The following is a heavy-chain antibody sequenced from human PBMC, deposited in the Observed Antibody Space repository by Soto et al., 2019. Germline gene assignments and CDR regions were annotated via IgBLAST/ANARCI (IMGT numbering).Heavy chain of an antibody. V-gene: IGHV4-30-2*01. CDR2: IYHSGYT. CDR3: ARAHYGDYGYGMDV. D-gene: IGHD4-17*01. J-gene: IGHJ6*02. Sequence: QLQLQESGSGLVKPSQTLSLTCAVSGGSISSGGYSWSWIRQPPGKRLEWIGYIYHSGYTYYNPSLKSRVTISVDRSKNQFSLKLSSVTAADTAVYYCARAHYGDYGYGMDVWGQGTTVTVSS. CDR1: GGSISSGGYS.